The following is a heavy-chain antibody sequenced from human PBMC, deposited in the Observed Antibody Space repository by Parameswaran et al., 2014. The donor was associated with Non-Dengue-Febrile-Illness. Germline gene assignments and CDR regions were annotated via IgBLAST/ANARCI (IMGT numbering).Heavy chain of an antibody. D-gene: IGHD3-22*01. V-gene: IGHV1-18*01. J-gene: IGHJ4*02. Sequence: WVRQAPGQGLEWMGWISAYNGNTNYAQKLQGRVTMTTDTSTSTAYMELRSLRSDDTAVYYCARATFYYYDSSGYYPRGPDPGGFVDYWGQGTLVTVSS. CDR2: ISAYNGNT. CDR3: ARATFYYYDSSGYYPRGPDPGGFVDY.